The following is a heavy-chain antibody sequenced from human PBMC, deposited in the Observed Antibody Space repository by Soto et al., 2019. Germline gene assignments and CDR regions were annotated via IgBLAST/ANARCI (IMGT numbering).Heavy chain of an antibody. V-gene: IGHV4-59*01. CDR3: ARKHGDTAMAFDY. CDR2: IYYSGST. CDR1: GGSISSYY. J-gene: IGHJ4*02. Sequence: SETLSLTCTVSGGSISSYYWSWIRQPPGKGLEWIGYIYYSGSTNYNPSLKSRVTISVDTSKNQFSLKLSSVTAADTAVYYCARKHGDTAMAFDYWGQGTLVTVSS. D-gene: IGHD5-18*01.